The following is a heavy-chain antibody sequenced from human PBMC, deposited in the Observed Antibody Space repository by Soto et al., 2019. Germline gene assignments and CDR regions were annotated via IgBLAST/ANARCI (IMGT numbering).Heavy chain of an antibody. CDR2: ISSSSSTI. V-gene: IGHV3-48*02. D-gene: IGHD6-19*01. CDR3: ARVRVRWLDDAFDI. Sequence: GGSLRLSCAASGFTFSSYSMNWVRQAPGKGLEWVSYISSSSSTIYYADSVKGRFTISRDNAKNSLYLQMNSLRDEDTAVYYCARVRVRWLDDAFDIWGQGTMVTVSS. J-gene: IGHJ3*02. CDR1: GFTFSSYS.